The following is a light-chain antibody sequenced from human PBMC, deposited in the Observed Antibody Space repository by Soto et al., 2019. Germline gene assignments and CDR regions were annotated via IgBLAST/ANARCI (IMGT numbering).Light chain of an antibody. CDR2: EVD. CDR3: CSFARTSSFYA. CDR1: SSDVGGYNY. Sequence: QSVLTQPPSASGSPGQSVTISCTGTSSDVGGYNYVSWYQQHPGKAPKLIIFEVDKRPSGVSGRFSGSKSGNTASLTISGLQAEDEADYYCCSFARTSSFYAFGTGTKVTVL. V-gene: IGLV2-8*01. J-gene: IGLJ1*01.